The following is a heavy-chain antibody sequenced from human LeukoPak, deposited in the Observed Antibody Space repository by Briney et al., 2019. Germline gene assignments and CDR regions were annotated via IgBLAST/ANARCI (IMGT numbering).Heavy chain of an antibody. D-gene: IGHD5-12*01. Sequence: SETLSLTCAVYGGSFSGYYWSWIRQPAGKGLEWIGRIYTSGSTNYNPSLKSRVTISVDTSKNQFSLKLSSVTAADTAVYYCARDRRTSGYDRPYYYYMDVWGKGTTVTISS. V-gene: IGHV4-4*07. J-gene: IGHJ6*03. CDR1: GGSFSGYY. CDR3: ARDRRTSGYDRPYYYYMDV. CDR2: IYTSGST.